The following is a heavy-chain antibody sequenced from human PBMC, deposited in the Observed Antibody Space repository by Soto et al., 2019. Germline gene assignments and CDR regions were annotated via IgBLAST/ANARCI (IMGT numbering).Heavy chain of an antibody. D-gene: IGHD3-10*01. Sequence: GGSLRLSCAASGFTFSSYEMNWVRQAPGKGLEWISYISPNNTTIYYSDSVKGRFTISRDNAKSSLNLQMNSLRAEDTAVYYCARAAGTLVRGVYGMDVWVQGTTVTVSS. CDR2: ISPNNTTI. V-gene: IGHV3-48*03. J-gene: IGHJ6*02. CDR3: ARAAGTLVRGVYGMDV. CDR1: GFTFSSYE.